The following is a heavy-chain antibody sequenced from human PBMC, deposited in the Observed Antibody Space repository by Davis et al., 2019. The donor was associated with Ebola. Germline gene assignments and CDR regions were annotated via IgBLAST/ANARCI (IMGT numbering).Heavy chain of an antibody. CDR3: AKKATVMGSHDVDY. V-gene: IGHV3-23*01. CDR2: ISGSGGST. CDR1: GFTFSSYA. J-gene: IGHJ4*02. Sequence: GESLKISCAASGFTFSSYAMSWVRQAPGKGLEWVSAISGSGGSTYYADSVKGRFTISRDNSKNTLYLQMNSLRAEDTAVYYCAKKATVMGSHDVDYWGQGTLVTVSS. D-gene: IGHD4-11*01.